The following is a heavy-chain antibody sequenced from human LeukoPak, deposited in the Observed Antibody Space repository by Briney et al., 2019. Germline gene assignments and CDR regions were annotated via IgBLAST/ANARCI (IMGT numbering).Heavy chain of an antibody. D-gene: IGHD3-22*01. V-gene: IGHV3-7*01. CDR2: IKQDASEK. Sequence: GGSLRLSCGGPGFIFSSDWMSWGRQAPGKGVEWVANIKQDASEKYYADSVKGRFTISRDNAKNSLYLQMNSLRPEDTAVYYCARDRRYYDSRGRSYDWFDPWGQGTLVTVSS. J-gene: IGHJ5*02. CDR1: GFIFSSDW. CDR3: ARDRRYYDSRGRSYDWFDP.